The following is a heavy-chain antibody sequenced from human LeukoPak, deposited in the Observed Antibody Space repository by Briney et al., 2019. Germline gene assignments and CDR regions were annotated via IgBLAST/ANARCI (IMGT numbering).Heavy chain of an antibody. CDR3: ARGLKKRVPYYSYYIDV. D-gene: IGHD1-1*01. Sequence: SETLSLTCAVYGGSLSGYYWSWIRQPPGKGLEWMGQINHRGRTNYNQSLKSRVTISVDESKNQYSLKRSSVTAADTDVYYCARGLKKRVPYYSYYIDVWGKGTTVTVSS. CDR1: GGSLSGYY. J-gene: IGHJ6*03. CDR2: INHRGRT. V-gene: IGHV4-34*01.